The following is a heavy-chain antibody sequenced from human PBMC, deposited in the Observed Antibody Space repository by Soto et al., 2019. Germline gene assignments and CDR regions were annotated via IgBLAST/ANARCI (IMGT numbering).Heavy chain of an antibody. D-gene: IGHD2-21*01. Sequence: QVQLVESGGGLVKPGGSLRLACAASGFSFGDSYMSWVRQAPGKGLEWVSYISGGSSYTNYESSVKGRFIISRDNAKRSLYLGMTSLGADDTAVSYWAKTLVAASGYCFDRWGQGKVVTVSS. J-gene: IGHJ4*02. CDR3: AKTLVAASGYCFDR. V-gene: IGHV3-11*06. CDR2: ISGGSSYT. CDR1: GFSFGDSY.